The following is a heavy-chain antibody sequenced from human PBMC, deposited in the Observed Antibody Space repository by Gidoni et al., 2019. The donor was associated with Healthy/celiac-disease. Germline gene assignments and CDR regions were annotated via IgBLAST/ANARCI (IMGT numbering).Heavy chain of an antibody. J-gene: IGHJ6*02. D-gene: IGHD6-6*01. V-gene: IGHV3-11*01. CDR3: ASLLYSSSSNYYYYGMDV. CDR2: ISSSGSTI. Sequence: QVQLVESGGGLVKPGGSLRLSCAASGFTFSDYYRSWIRQAPGKGLEWVAYISSSGSTIYYADSVKGRFTISRDNAKNSLYLQMNSLRAEDTAVYYCASLLYSSSSNYYYYGMDVWGQGTTVTVSS. CDR1: GFTFSDYY.